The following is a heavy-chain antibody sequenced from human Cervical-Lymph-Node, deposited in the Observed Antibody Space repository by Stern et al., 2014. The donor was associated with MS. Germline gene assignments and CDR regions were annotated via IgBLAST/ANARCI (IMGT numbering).Heavy chain of an antibody. CDR3: ARDYEDTSMLFDH. D-gene: IGHD2-8*01. J-gene: IGHJ4*02. CDR2: ISYDGNHK. CDR1: GFTFSSYG. V-gene: IGHV3-30*03. Sequence: QVQLVESGGAVVPPGRSLRLSCAASGFTFSSYGMHWVRQAPGKGLEWVTVISYDGNHKYYAASVKGRFTSSRGNAKNTLHLQMNSVTPDDTAIYYCARDYEDTSMLFDHWGQGTLVTVSS.